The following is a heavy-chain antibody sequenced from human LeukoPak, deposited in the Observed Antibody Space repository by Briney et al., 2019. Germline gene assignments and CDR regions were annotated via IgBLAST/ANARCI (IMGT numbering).Heavy chain of an antibody. V-gene: IGHV4-30-2*01. CDR2: IYHSGST. CDR1: GGSISSGGYS. CDR3: ARVRLWFGELLLDY. D-gene: IGHD3-10*01. J-gene: IGHJ4*02. Sequence: SETLSLTCAVSGGSISSGGYSWSWIRQPPGKGLGWIGYIYHSGSTYYNPSLKSRVTISVDSSKNQFSLKLSSVTAADTAVYYCARVRLWFGELLLDYWGQGTLVTVSS.